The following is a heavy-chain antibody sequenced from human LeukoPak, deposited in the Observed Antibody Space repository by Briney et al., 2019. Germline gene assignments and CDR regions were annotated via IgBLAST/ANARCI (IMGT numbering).Heavy chain of an antibody. D-gene: IGHD1-26*01. CDR2: INPNSGGT. CDR1: GNTFTGYY. J-gene: IGHJ4*02. CDR3: ASARVVGATPFDY. V-gene: IGHV1-2*02. Sequence: ASVKVSCKASGNTFTGYYIHWVRQAPGQRLQWMGWINPNSGGTSYAQKFQGRVTMTRDTSITTAYMELSRLTSDDTAVYYCASARVVGATPFDYWGQGTLVTVSS.